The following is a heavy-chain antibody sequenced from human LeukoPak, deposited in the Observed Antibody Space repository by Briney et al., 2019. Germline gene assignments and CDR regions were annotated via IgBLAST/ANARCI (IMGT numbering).Heavy chain of an antibody. J-gene: IGHJ4*02. D-gene: IGHD2-21*01. CDR3: ATDLKLLLGSSPFDH. V-gene: IGHV3-21*06. CDR1: GCSFSTYT. Sequence: PGGALRLSCVACGCSFSTYTMHWVRQAPGEGLEWVSSIKTTSYDVYYAESVKGRFTISRDNDRDSLFLQMYALRADDTAVYYCATDLKLLLGSSPFDHWGQGTLVTVSS. CDR2: IKTTSYDV.